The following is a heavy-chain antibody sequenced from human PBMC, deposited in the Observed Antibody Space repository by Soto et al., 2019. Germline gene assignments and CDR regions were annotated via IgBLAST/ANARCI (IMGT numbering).Heavy chain of an antibody. V-gene: IGHV4-34*01. CDR1: GGSFSGYY. Sequence: SETLSLTCAVYGGSFSGYYWTWIRQPPGKGLEWIGEINHSGNTNYNPSLKSRVTISVDTSKNQLLLNLSSVTAADTAMYYCARHHVRGRTIAGAAEFWGQGTLVTVSS. CDR2: INHSGNT. D-gene: IGHD6-13*01. J-gene: IGHJ4*02. CDR3: ARHHVRGRTIAGAAEF.